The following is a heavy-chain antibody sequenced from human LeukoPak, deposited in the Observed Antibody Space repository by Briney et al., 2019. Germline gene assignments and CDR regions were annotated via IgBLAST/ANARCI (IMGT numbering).Heavy chain of an antibody. V-gene: IGHV3-48*01. Sequence: PGGSLRLSCAASGFTSSSYSMNWVRQAPGKGLEWVSYISSSSSTIYYADSVKGRFTISRDNAKNSLYLQMNSLRAEDTAVYYCARIRSRGEGYYYYYYMDVWGKGTTVTVSS. CDR1: GFTSSSYS. J-gene: IGHJ6*03. CDR3: ARIRSRGEGYYYYYYMDV. CDR2: ISSSSSTI.